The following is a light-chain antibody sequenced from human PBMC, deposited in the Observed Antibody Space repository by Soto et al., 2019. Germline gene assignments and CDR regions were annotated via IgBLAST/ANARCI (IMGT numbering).Light chain of an antibody. Sequence: DVQMTQSPSTLSASVGDRVTITCRASQSISSWLAWYQQKPGKAPNLLIFDASTLESGVPQRFSGSGSGTEFTLTISSLQTDDFSTYYCQQYHSYWTLGQGTKVDI. CDR3: QQYHSYWT. CDR2: DAS. V-gene: IGKV1-5*01. J-gene: IGKJ1*01. CDR1: QSISSW.